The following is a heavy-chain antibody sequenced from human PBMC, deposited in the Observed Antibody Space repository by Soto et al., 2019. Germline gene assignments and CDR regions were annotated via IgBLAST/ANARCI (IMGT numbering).Heavy chain of an antibody. V-gene: IGHV4-39*01. J-gene: IGHJ1*01. D-gene: IGHD1-26*01. CDR2: IYNSGKT. CDR3: ARHASNSGSYSEYFQY. CDR1: GDSISSSSLY. Sequence: QVQLQESGPGLVKPSETVSLTCTVSGDSISSSSLYWGWIRQPPGKGLEWIGSIYNSGKTYNSPSPAILVTFSVATSNTQFSLKLSSVTAADTAVYYCARHASNSGSYSEYFQYWGQGTLVAVSS.